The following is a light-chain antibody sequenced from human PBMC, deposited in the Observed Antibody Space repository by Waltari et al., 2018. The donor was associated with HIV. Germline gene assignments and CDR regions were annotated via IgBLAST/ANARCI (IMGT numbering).Light chain of an antibody. J-gene: IGLJ2*01. Sequence: QSVLTQPPSVSGAPGQRVTISCTGTTSNIGAGYDVLWYQQLPGTPPKLLVFGNTNRPSGVPDRFSGSKSGTSASLAITGLQAGDEGDYYCQSYDNALSGSLFGGGTKVTVL. CDR1: TSNIGAGYD. CDR2: GNT. V-gene: IGLV1-40*01. CDR3: QSYDNALSGSL.